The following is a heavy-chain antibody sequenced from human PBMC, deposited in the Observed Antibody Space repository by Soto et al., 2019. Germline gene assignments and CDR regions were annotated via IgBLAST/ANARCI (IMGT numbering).Heavy chain of an antibody. D-gene: IGHD6-13*01. CDR3: ARDRGLRQQLSDSSPGYFDL. CDR2: ISGYNGNT. CDR1: GYTFTSYG. V-gene: IGHV1-18*01. Sequence: ASVKVSCKASGYTFTSYGIIWVRQAPGQGLEWMGWISGYNGNTNYAQTLQGRVTMTTDTSTSTAYMELRSLRSDDTAVYYCARDRGLRQQLSDSSPGYFDLWGRGTLVTVSS. J-gene: IGHJ2*01.